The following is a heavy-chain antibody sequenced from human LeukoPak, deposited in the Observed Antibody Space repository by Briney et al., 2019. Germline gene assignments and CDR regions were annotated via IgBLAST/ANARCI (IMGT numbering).Heavy chain of an antibody. J-gene: IGHJ4*02. V-gene: IGHV3-49*03. Sequence: GGSLRLSCTASGFTIGGYSMTWIRQAPGKGLEWVGFIRSKAYGGTTESAASVKGRFTITTDDSKSIAYLQVNTLKTEETAVYYCTRDQTPYYWGQGTLVTVSS. CDR2: IRSKAYGGTT. CDR1: GFTIGGYS. CDR3: TRDQTPYY.